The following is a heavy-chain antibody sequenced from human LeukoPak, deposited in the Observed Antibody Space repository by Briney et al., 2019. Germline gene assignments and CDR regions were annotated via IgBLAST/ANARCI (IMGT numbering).Heavy chain of an antibody. CDR2: ISSNGGNT. CDR3: ARDPEGGAAAGPVEY. Sequence: PGGSLRLSCSASGFTFSSYGLYWVRQAPGKGLEYVSGISSNGGNTYYPDSVKGRFSISRDNSKNTLYLQMSSLRAEDTAVYYCARDPEGGAAAGPVEYWGQGTLVTVSS. D-gene: IGHD6-13*01. V-gene: IGHV3-64D*06. J-gene: IGHJ4*02. CDR1: GFTFSSYG.